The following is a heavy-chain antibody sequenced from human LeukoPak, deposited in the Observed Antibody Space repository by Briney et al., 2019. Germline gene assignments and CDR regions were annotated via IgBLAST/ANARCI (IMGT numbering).Heavy chain of an antibody. V-gene: IGHV3-30*02. CDR1: GFIFINYG. J-gene: IGHJ4*02. CDR2: VNSDETNQ. D-gene: IGHD6-19*01. Sequence: GGSLRLSCATSGFIFINYGMHWVRQAPGRGLEWVASVNSDETNQYYVDSVRGRFFISRDNSKNTFYLQMNSLRPEGTAVYYCAKGYGSGWTFDYWGQGIPVTVSS. CDR3: AKGYGSGWTFDY.